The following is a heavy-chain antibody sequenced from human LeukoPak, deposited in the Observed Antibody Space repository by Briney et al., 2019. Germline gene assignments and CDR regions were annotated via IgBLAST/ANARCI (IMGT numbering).Heavy chain of an antibody. CDR2: ISYDGGNK. V-gene: IGHV3-30-3*01. Sequence: AGGSLRLSCAASGFTFRSYALYWVRQAPGKGLECVAIISYDGGNKYYADSVKGRFTISRDNSMNSLYLQMNSLRAEDTALYYCARARGGSGSYGMDVWGQGTTVIVSS. CDR3: ARARGGSGSYGMDV. D-gene: IGHD3-10*01. J-gene: IGHJ6*02. CDR1: GFTFRSYA.